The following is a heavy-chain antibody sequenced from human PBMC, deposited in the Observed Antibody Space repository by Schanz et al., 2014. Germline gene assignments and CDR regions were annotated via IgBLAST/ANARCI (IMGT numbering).Heavy chain of an antibody. D-gene: IGHD5-12*01. CDR3: ARLGGYRNDY. CDR1: GGSIRSLY. CDR2: IDYSGYS. J-gene: IGHJ4*02. Sequence: QVQLQESGPGLVKPSETLSLTCTVSGGSIRSLYWSWIRQPPGKGLEWLAYIDYSGYSNYSPSLESRLTISMDTSKNQFSLKLTSWTAADTAVYYCARLGGYRNDYWGQGTLVTVSS. V-gene: IGHV4-59*08.